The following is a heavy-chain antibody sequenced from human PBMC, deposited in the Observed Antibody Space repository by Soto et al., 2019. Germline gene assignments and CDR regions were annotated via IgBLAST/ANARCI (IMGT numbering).Heavy chain of an antibody. J-gene: IGHJ6*02. D-gene: IGHD6-13*01. CDR2: IYPGDSDT. Sequence: PGESLKISCKGSGYSFTSYWIGWVRQMPGKGLERMGIIYPGDSDTRYSPSFQGQVTISADKSISTAYLQWSSLKASDTAMYYCATRIAAAGTYYYGMDVWGQGTTVTVSS. CDR3: ATRIAAAGTYYYGMDV. CDR1: GYSFTSYW. V-gene: IGHV5-51*01.